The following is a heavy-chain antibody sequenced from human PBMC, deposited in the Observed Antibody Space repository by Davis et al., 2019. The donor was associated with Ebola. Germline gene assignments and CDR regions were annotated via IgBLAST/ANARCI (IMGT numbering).Heavy chain of an antibody. CDR3: AKDFHDDGDYFWAVAFDV. V-gene: IGHV3-23*01. Sequence: GESLKISCAASGFTFSNYAINWVRQAPGKGLEWVSLISSSGTHTYYADSVKGRFTISRDNSKNTLYLQMNSLRAEDTAVYYCAKDFHDDGDYFWAVAFDVWGQGTKVTVSS. CDR2: ISSSGTHT. CDR1: GFTFSNYA. D-gene: IGHD4-17*01. J-gene: IGHJ3*01.